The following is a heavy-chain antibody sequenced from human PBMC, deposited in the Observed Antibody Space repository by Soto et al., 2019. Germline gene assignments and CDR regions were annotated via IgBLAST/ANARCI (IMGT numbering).Heavy chain of an antibody. V-gene: IGHV5-51*01. Sequence: GESLNISCKGSGYTFTTYWIGWVRQMPGKGLEWMGIIYPGDSDTTYSPSFQGQVTISADKSISTAYLQWNSLKASDSAMYYCGRLDSSYYFDYWGQGTLVTVSS. CDR1: GYTFTTYW. CDR2: IYPGDSDT. J-gene: IGHJ4*02. CDR3: GRLDSSYYFDY. D-gene: IGHD3-22*01.